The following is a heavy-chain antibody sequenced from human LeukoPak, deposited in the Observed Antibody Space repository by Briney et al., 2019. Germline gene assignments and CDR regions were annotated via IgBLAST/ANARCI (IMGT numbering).Heavy chain of an antibody. CDR1: GFTFSNAW. CDR3: ARDANLRGYNSWFDP. CDR2: INQDVNEK. D-gene: IGHD2/OR15-2a*01. J-gene: IGHJ5*02. V-gene: IGHV3-7*01. Sequence: GGSLRLSCAASGFTFSNAWMNWVRQAPGKGPEWGTNINQDVNEKYYAASGKGRFTVARNNVKKSVYLQMDNVRADDTGVYYCARDANLRGYNSWFDPWGQGTLVTVSS.